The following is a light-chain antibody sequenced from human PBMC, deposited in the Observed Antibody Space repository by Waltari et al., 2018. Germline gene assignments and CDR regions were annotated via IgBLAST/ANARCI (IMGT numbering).Light chain of an antibody. CDR2: GAS. V-gene: IGKV3-15*01. CDR1: QSVDNN. CDR3: QQYNNWPFT. J-gene: IGKJ2*01. Sequence: EIVMTQSPATLSVSPGERATLSCRASQSVDNNVAWYQQNPGQATRLLIYGASTRATGIAARFSGSGSGTEFTFTISSLQSEDFAVYYCQQYNNWPFTFGRGTKLELK.